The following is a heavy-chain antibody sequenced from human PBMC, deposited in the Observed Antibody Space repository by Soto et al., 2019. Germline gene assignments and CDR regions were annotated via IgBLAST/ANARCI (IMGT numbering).Heavy chain of an antibody. J-gene: IGHJ4*02. CDR3: ARGYGSGSYYKY. V-gene: IGHV4-31*03. D-gene: IGHD3-10*01. CDR1: GGSISSGGYY. CDR2: IYYSGST. Sequence: LSLTCTVSGGSISSGGYYWSWIRQHPGKGLEWIGYIYYSGSTYYNPSLKSRVTISVDTSKNQFSLKLNSVTAADTAVYYCARGYGSGSYYKYWGQGTLVTVS.